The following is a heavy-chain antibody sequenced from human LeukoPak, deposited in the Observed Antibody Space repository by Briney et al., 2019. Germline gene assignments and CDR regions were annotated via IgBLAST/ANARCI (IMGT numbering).Heavy chain of an antibody. CDR2: INHSGRT. V-gene: IGHV4-34*01. J-gene: IGHJ4*02. Sequence: SETLSLTCAVYGGSFSGYYWSWIRQPPGKGLKWIGEINHSGRTNYNPSLKSRVTISVDTSKNQFSLKLSSVTAADTAVYYCARGRISTRPYYFDYWGQGTLVTVSS. CDR3: ARGRISTRPYYFDY. CDR1: GGSFSGYY. D-gene: IGHD2-2*01.